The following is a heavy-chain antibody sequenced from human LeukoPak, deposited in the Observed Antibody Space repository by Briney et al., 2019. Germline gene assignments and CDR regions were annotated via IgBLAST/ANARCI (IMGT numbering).Heavy chain of an antibody. Sequence: GGSLRLSCAASGFTFSSYSMNWVRQAPGKGLEWVSSISSSSSYIYYADSVKGRFTISSDNAKNSLYLQMNSLRAEDTAVYYCARGYYDSSGYYPLWGQGTLVTVSS. J-gene: IGHJ4*02. V-gene: IGHV3-21*01. CDR2: ISSSSSYI. D-gene: IGHD3-22*01. CDR3: ARGYYDSSGYYPL. CDR1: GFTFSSYS.